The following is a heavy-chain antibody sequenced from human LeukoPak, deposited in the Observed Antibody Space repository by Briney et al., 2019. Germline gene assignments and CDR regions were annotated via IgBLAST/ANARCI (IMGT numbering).Heavy chain of an antibody. J-gene: IGHJ6*03. Sequence: GGSLRLSCAASGFTFSSYAMHWVRQAPGKGLEWVAVISYDGSNKYYADSVKGRFTLSRDNSKNTLYLQMNSLRAEDTAVYYCAKGSGYDAQYYYYYMDVWGKGTTVTISS. D-gene: IGHD5-12*01. CDR2: ISYDGSNK. V-gene: IGHV3-30*04. CDR3: AKGSGYDAQYYYYYMDV. CDR1: GFTFSSYA.